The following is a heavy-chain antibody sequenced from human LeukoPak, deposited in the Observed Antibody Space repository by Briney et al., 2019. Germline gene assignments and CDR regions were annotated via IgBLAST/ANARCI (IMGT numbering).Heavy chain of an antibody. CDR1: GFTFSSFW. J-gene: IGHJ4*02. D-gene: IGHD3-22*01. CDR2: IRQDGGET. V-gene: IGHV3-7*01. CDR3: ARALGDSSGPSDY. Sequence: GGSLRLSCAASGFTFSSFWMTWVRQAPGKGLEWVANIRQDGGETYYVDSVKGRFTISRDNAKTSLYLQMTSLRAEDAAVYYCARALGDSSGPSDYWGQGTLVTVSS.